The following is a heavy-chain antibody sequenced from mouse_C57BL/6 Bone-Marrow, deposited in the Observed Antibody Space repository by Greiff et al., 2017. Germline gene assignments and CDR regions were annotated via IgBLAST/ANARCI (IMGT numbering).Heavy chain of an antibody. J-gene: IGHJ3*01. V-gene: IGHV7-1*01. CDR1: GFTFSDFY. CDR2: SRNKANDYTT. D-gene: IGHD3-2*02. Sequence: EVQRVESGGGLVQSGRSLRLSCATSGFTFSDFYMEWVRQAPGKGLEWIAASRNKANDYTTEYSASVKGRFIVSRDTSQSILYLQMNALRAEDTAIYYCARDASVDSSGYPFAYWGQGTLVTVSA. CDR3: ARDASVDSSGYPFAY.